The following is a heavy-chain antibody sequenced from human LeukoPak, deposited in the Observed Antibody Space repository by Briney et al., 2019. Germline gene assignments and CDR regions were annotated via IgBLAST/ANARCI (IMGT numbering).Heavy chain of an antibody. CDR3: ARDYDFWSGRTDAFDI. V-gene: IGHV1-46*01. CDR1: GYTFTSYY. J-gene: IGHJ3*02. Sequence: ASVKVSCKASGYTFTSYYMHWVRQAPGQGLEWMGIINPSGGSTSYAQKFQGRVTMTRDMSTSTVYMELSSLRSEDTAVYYCARDYDFWSGRTDAFDIWDQGTMVTVSS. CDR2: INPSGGST. D-gene: IGHD3-3*01.